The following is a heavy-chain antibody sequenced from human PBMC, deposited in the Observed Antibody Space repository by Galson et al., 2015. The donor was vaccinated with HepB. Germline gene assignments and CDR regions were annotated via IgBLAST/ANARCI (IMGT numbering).Heavy chain of an antibody. J-gene: IGHJ6*03. CDR3: ARGPPRGYSYGTPEAYYYMDV. CDR1: GFTFSSYA. Sequence: SLRLSCAASGFTFSSYAMHWVRQAPGKGLEYVSAISSNGGSTYYADSVKGRFTISRDNSKNTLYLQMGSLRAEDMAVYYCARGPPRGYSYGTPEAYYYMDVWGKGTTVTVSS. CDR2: ISSNGGST. D-gene: IGHD5-18*01. V-gene: IGHV3-64*02.